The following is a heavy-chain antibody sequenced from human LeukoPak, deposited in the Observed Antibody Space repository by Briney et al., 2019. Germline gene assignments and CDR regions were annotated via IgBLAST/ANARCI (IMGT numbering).Heavy chain of an antibody. CDR2: ISKDGGFK. CDR3: TREEYSSFWSTAGAFDI. CDR1: GFTFSSYN. D-gene: IGHD6-19*01. J-gene: IGHJ3*02. V-gene: IGHV3-30*03. Sequence: PGGSLRLCCAASGFTFSSYNLHWVRQAAGKGLEWVAVISKDGGFKYYADSVKGRFTISRDNSKNTFYLQMNSLIIEDTAVYYCTREEYSSFWSTAGAFDIWGQGTMVTVSS.